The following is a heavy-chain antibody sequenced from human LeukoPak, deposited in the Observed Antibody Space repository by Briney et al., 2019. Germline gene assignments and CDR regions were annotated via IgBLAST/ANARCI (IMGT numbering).Heavy chain of an antibody. CDR1: GGSISSSSYY. Sequence: SETLSLTCTVSGGSISSSSYYWGWIRQPPGKGLEWIGEINHSGSTNYNPSLKSRVTISVDTSKNQFSLKLSSVTAADTAVYYCAYDEYYDILTGYHGDYWGQGTLVTVSS. D-gene: IGHD3-9*01. CDR2: INHSGST. V-gene: IGHV4-39*07. CDR3: AYDEYYDILTGYHGDY. J-gene: IGHJ4*02.